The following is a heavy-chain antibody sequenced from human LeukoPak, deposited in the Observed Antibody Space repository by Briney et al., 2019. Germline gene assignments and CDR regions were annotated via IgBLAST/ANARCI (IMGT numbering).Heavy chain of an antibody. CDR3: ARDTKVGPTYDAFDI. D-gene: IGHD1-26*01. Sequence: GASVRVSCKASGGTFSSYAISWVRQAPGQGLEWMGGIIPIFGTANYAQKFQGRVTITTDESTSTAYMELSSLRSEDTAVYYCARDTKVGPTYDAFDIWGQGTMVTVSS. CDR2: IIPIFGTA. V-gene: IGHV1-69*05. CDR1: GGTFSSYA. J-gene: IGHJ3*02.